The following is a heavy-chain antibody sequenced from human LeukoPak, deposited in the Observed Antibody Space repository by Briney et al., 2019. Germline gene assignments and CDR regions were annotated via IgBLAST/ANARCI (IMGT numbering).Heavy chain of an antibody. CDR2: ISAYNGNT. V-gene: IGHV1-18*01. CDR1: GYTFTSYG. D-gene: IGHD6-13*01. CDR3: ARGEGSIAAAGTEVFDP. J-gene: IGHJ5*02. Sequence: AASVKVSCKASGYTFTSYGISWVRQAPGQGLEWMGWISAYNGNTNYAQKLQGRVTMTTDTSTSTAYMELRSLRSDDTAVYYCARGEGSIAAAGTEVFDPWGQGTLVTVSS.